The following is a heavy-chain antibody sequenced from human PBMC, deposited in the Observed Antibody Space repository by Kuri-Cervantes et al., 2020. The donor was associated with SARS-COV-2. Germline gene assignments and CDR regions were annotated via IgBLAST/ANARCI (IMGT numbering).Heavy chain of an antibody. Sequence: SVKVSCKASGFTFTSSAMQWVRQARGQRLEWIGWIVVGSGNTNYAQKFQERVTITRDMSTSTAYMELSSLRSGDTAVYYCAAGRTYSSSWRGGYFDLWGRGTLVTVSS. CDR2: IVVGSGNT. D-gene: IGHD6-13*01. CDR1: GFTFTSSA. J-gene: IGHJ2*01. V-gene: IGHV1-58*02. CDR3: AAGRTYSSSWRGGYFDL.